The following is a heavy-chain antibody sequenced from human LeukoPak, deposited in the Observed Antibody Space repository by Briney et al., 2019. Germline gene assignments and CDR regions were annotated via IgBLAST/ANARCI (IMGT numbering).Heavy chain of an antibody. CDR1: GVTFSSYS. J-gene: IGHJ6*03. D-gene: IGHD2-2*01. V-gene: IGHV3-21*04. Sequence: GGSLRLSCAASGVTFSSYSRNWFRQAPGKGLEWVSSIISSRSYIYYADSVKGRFTISRDNAKNSLYPQMNSPKAEDTAVYYCARDYAEGTPSHYMDVWGKGTTVTVSS. CDR2: IISSRSYI. CDR3: ARDYAEGTPSHYMDV.